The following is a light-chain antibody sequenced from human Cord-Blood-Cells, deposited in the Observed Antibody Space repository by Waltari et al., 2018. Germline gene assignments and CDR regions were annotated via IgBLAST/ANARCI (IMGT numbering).Light chain of an antibody. CDR2: AAS. CDR3: QQSYRTPLT. CDR1: QSISSY. Sequence: DIQMTQSPSSLSASVGDRVTITCRARQSISSYVNWYQQKPGKAPKLLIYAASSLQSGVPSRFSGSGSGTDVTLTISSLQPEDFATYYCQQSYRTPLTFGGGTKVEIK. J-gene: IGKJ4*01. V-gene: IGKV1-39*01.